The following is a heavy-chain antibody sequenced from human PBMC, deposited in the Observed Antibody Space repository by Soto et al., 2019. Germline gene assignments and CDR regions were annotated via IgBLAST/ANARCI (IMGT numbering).Heavy chain of an antibody. CDR2: ISSSSRTI. Sequence: GGSLRLSCAASGLTFSSYSMNWVRQAPGKGLEWVSYISSSSRTIYYADSVKGQYTNSRDNAKNSLNLQMNSLRAEDTDVYYCAKGARCSSATCYVDYWAQGTLVTVSS. D-gene: IGHD2-2*01. CDR1: GLTFSSYS. CDR3: AKGARCSSATCYVDY. J-gene: IGHJ4*02. V-gene: IGHV3-48*01.